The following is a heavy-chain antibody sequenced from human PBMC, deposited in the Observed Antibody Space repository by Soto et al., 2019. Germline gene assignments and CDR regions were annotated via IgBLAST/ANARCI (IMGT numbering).Heavy chain of an antibody. J-gene: IGHJ4*02. CDR2: IYHSGST. Sequence: QVQLQESGPGLVRPSGTLSLTCAVSGGSISSNNWWSWVRQPPGKGLEWIGEIYHSGSTNYNPSLKSRVTMSVVPSKNLFSLPRNSVTAADTAFYYCARDQGSHPGDWGQGTLVSVSS. CDR1: GGSISSNNW. CDR3: ARDQGSHPGD. D-gene: IGHD6-13*01. V-gene: IGHV4-4*02.